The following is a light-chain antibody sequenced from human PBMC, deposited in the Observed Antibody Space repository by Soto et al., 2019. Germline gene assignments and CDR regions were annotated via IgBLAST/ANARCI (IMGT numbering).Light chain of an antibody. CDR2: DAS. CDR3: QQRRNWYT. CDR1: QSVSSY. V-gene: IGKV3-11*01. J-gene: IGKJ2*01. Sequence: EIVLTQSPATLSLSPGERATLSCRASQSVSSYLAWYQQKPGQAPRLLIYDASNRATGIPARYSGSGSETGFTLTISSLELEDFADYYCQQRRNWYTFGQGTKLEIK.